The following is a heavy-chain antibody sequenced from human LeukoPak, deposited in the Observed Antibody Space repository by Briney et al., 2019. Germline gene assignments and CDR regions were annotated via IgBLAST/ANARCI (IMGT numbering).Heavy chain of an antibody. J-gene: IGHJ4*02. V-gene: IGHV3-23*01. Sequence: GGSLRLSCAASGFTFSSYGMLWVRQAPGKGLEWVSAISGNGRDTYYTDSVMGRFTISRDNSKNTLCLQMHSLRAEDTAIYYCARAAAVCSSTSCYGHYWGQGTLVTVSS. CDR3: ARAAAVCSSTSCYGHY. D-gene: IGHD2-2*01. CDR2: ISGNGRDT. CDR1: GFTFSSYG.